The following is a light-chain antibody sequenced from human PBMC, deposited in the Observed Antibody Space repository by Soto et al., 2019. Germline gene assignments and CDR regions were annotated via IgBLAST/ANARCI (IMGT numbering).Light chain of an antibody. J-gene: IGLJ3*02. CDR2: ENN. CDR3: GTWDSGLSAV. Sequence: QSVLTQPPSVSAAPGRKVTISCSGSRSNIGNNYVSWYQQLPGTAPKLLIYENNKRPSGIPDRFSGSKSGTSATLGITGLQTGDEADYYCGTWDSGLSAVFGGGTKVTV. CDR1: RSNIGNNY. V-gene: IGLV1-51*02.